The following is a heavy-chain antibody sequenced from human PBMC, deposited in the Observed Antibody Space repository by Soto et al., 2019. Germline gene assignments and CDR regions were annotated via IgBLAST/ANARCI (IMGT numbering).Heavy chain of an antibody. Sequence: EVQLVESGGGLVQPGGSLRLSCAASGFTFSSYAMHWVRQAPGKGLEYVSAISSNGGSTYYANSVKGRFTISRDNSKNTLYLQMGSLRAEDMAVYYCVRVGVNDAFDIWGQGTMVTVSS. CDR2: ISSNGGST. D-gene: IGHD1-26*01. J-gene: IGHJ3*02. CDR1: GFTFSSYA. CDR3: VRVGVNDAFDI. V-gene: IGHV3-64*01.